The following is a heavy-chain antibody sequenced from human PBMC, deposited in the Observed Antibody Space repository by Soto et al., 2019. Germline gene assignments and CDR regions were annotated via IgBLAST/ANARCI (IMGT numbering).Heavy chain of an antibody. CDR2: ISYSGHTT. Sequence: QPGGSLRLSCAASGFTFTSYAMNWVRQAPGQGLEWVSTISYSGHTTYYADSVKGRFTISRDNSNNTLYLQMDSLRGEDTAVYYCAKGAPLLGAGTWWFDPWGQGTLVTVSS. CDR3: AKGAPLLGAGTWWFDP. J-gene: IGHJ5*02. CDR1: GFTFTSYA. V-gene: IGHV3-23*01. D-gene: IGHD6-13*01.